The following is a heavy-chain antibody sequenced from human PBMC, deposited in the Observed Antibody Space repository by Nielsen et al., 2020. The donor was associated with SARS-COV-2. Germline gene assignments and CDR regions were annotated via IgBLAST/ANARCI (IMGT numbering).Heavy chain of an antibody. CDR1: GGTFSSYA. J-gene: IGHJ6*02. D-gene: IGHD2-8*01. CDR3: AICTNGVLPTPRGYYYGMDV. CDR2: IIPIFGTA. Sequence: SVKVSCKASGGTFSSYAISWVRQAPGQGLEWMGGIIPIFGTANYAQKFQGRVTITADESTSTAYMELSSLRSEDTAVYYCAICTNGVLPTPRGYYYGMDVWGQGTTVTVSS. V-gene: IGHV1-69*13.